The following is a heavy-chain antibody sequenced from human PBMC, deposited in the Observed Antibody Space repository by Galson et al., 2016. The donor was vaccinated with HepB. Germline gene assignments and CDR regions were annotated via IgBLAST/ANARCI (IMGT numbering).Heavy chain of an antibody. V-gene: IGHV3-53*01. Sequence: SLRLSCAVSGFTVNYNYMNWVRQAPGKGLQWVSVIYTDGDTYYADSVKGRFTISRVNSKNTLFLEMNSLRAEDTAVYYCARDVSAGTYYFDYWGQGSLVIVSS. D-gene: IGHD3-10*01. J-gene: IGHJ4*02. CDR3: ARDVSAGTYYFDY. CDR1: GFTVNYNY. CDR2: IYTDGDT.